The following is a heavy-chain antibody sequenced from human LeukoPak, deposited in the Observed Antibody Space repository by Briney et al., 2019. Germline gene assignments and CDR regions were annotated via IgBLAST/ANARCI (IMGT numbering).Heavy chain of an antibody. D-gene: IGHD3-10*01. Sequence: ASVKVSCKASGYTFTSYDINWVRQATGQGLEWMGWMNPNSGNTGYAQKFQGRVTITRNTSISTAYMELSSLRSDDTAVYYCARGATLLWFGEPPDYWGQGTLVTVSS. V-gene: IGHV1-8*03. CDR1: GYTFTSYD. CDR3: ARGATLLWFGEPPDY. CDR2: MNPNSGNT. J-gene: IGHJ4*02.